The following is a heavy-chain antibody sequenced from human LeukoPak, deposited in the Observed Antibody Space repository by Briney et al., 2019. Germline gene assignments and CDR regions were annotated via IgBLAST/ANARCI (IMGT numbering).Heavy chain of an antibody. Sequence: GGSLRLSCTASGFTFSDYSMSWVRQAPGKGLEWVSVIYSGGSTYYADSVKGRFTISRDNAKNSLYLQMNSLRAEDTAVYYCARITVTNTRYFGYWGQGTLVTVSS. D-gene: IGHD4-11*01. V-gene: IGHV3-66*01. CDR3: ARITVTNTRYFGY. J-gene: IGHJ4*02. CDR2: IYSGGST. CDR1: GFTFSDYS.